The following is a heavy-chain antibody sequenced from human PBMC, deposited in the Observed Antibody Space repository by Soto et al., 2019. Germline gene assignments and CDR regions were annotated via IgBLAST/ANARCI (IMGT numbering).Heavy chain of an antibody. Sequence: ETLSVTCAVYGGSFSGYYWSWIRQPPGKGLEWIGEINHSGSTNYNPSLKSRVTISVDTSKNQFSLKLSSVTAADTAVFYCAKGRRVTSSIAARPAGMAVWGPWTTVA. J-gene: IGHJ6*02. CDR3: AKGRRVTSSIAARPAGMAV. V-gene: IGHV4-34*01. D-gene: IGHD6-6*01. CDR2: INHSGST. CDR1: GGSFSGYY.